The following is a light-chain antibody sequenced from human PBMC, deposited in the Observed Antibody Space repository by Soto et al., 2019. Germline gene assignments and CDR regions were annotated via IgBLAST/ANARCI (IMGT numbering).Light chain of an antibody. CDR3: QQYTTYPLT. CDR2: RAS. V-gene: IGKV1-5*03. CDR1: QSISNS. Sequence: IQMTQSHSPRSASVGDRVPMTGQASQSISNSLAWYQQKPGKPTKLLIYRASALQSGVPSRFSGRGSGTECTLTIDSLQPDEVATFYCQQYTTYPLTVGGGSKVEIK. J-gene: IGKJ4*01.